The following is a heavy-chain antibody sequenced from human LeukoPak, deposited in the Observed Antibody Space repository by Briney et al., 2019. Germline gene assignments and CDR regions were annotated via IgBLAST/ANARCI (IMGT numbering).Heavy chain of an antibody. J-gene: IGHJ6*02. CDR2: IKQDGSEK. V-gene: IGHV3-7*01. Sequence: GGSLRLSCAASGFTFSSYWMSWVRQAPGKGLEWVANIKQDGSEKYYVDSVKGRFTISRDNAKNSLYLQMNSLRAEDTAVYYCARDRVVVVPAAMTYYYGMDVWGQGTTVTVSS. D-gene: IGHD2-2*01. CDR1: GFTFSSYW. CDR3: ARDRVVVVPAAMTYYYGMDV.